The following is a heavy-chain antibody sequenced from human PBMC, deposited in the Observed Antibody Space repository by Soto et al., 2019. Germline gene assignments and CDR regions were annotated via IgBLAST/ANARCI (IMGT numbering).Heavy chain of an antibody. D-gene: IGHD3-22*01. CDR3: AKGPYYYDNSGRPNGYFDH. J-gene: IGHJ4*02. V-gene: IGHV3-23*01. CDR2: VNGNGEDT. Sequence: GGSLRLSCAASGFVFNTYAMSWVRQAPGKGLEWVSTVNGNGEDTYYEDSVKGRFTISRDNSKNTHYLQMNSLRGDDTAVYYCAKGPYYYDNSGRPNGYFDHLGQGTLVTVSS. CDR1: GFVFNTYA.